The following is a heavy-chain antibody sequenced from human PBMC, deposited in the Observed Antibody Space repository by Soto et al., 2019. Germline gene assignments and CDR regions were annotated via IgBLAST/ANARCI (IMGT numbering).Heavy chain of an antibody. Sequence: QVQLVESGGGVVQPGRSLRLSCAASGFTFSSYGMHRVRQAPGKGLEWVAVIWYDGSNKYYADSVKGRFTISRDNSKNTLYLQMNSLRAEDTAVYYCARDRGRIGSGAFDIWGQGTMVTVSS. D-gene: IGHD3-10*01. V-gene: IGHV3-33*01. CDR3: ARDRGRIGSGAFDI. CDR2: IWYDGSNK. J-gene: IGHJ3*02. CDR1: GFTFSSYG.